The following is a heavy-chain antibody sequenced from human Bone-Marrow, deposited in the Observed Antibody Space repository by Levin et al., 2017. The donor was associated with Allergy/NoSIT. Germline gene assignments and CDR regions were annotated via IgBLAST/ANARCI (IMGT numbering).Heavy chain of an antibody. Sequence: PSETLSLTCAVSGRSFGGYFWTWIRQTPGKGLEWIGEINHSGSTTYNPSLKSRVTMSVDTSKKQFSLNLTSVTAADTAVYYCVREYYYGSASYVTKPYMDVWGKGTTVTVSS. CDR2: INHSGST. V-gene: IGHV4-34*01. D-gene: IGHD3-10*01. J-gene: IGHJ6*03. CDR3: VREYYYGSASYVTKPYMDV. CDR1: GRSFGGYF.